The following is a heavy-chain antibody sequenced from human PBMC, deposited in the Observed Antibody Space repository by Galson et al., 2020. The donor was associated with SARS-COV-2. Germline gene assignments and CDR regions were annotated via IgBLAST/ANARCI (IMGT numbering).Heavy chain of an antibody. D-gene: IGHD6-13*01. V-gene: IGHV3-30*03. CDR1: GFTFRKYF. CDR2: ISYDGSKQ. CDR3: ARDYIPGSRSAAGPGHDYGMDV. Sequence: GGSLKLPLVASGFTFRKYFYHWVRPAPGKGPEGGAIISYDGSKQYYGDSGRGRFRFPRDNSRNTAHLQMNSLRREDTALDYCARDYIPGSRSAAGPGHDYGMDVWGQGTTVTVSS. J-gene: IGHJ6*02.